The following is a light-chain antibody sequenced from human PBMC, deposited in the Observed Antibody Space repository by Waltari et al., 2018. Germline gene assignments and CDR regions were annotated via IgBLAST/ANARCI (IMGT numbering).Light chain of an antibody. V-gene: IGLV8-61*01. Sequence: WYQQHPGKAPHPLVYKASNRPSGVPDRFSGSNLGNKAALTISGVQADDESDYYCSSYTGSGIWVFGGGTKLTVL. J-gene: IGLJ3*02. CDR3: SSYTGSGIWV. CDR2: KAS.